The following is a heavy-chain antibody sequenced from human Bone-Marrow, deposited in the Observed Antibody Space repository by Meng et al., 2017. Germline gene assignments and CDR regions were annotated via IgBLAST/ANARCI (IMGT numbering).Heavy chain of an antibody. D-gene: IGHD1-26*01. Sequence: SVKVSCKASGGTFSSYSISWVGQAPGQGREWMGGIIPIFGTANYAQKSQGRVTITADKSTSTAYMELSSRRSEDTAVYYCARDFIARDYLVELQPGHEIVDAFDIWGQGTMVTVSS. V-gene: IGHV1-69*06. CDR2: IIPIFGTA. J-gene: IGHJ3*02. CDR3: ARDFIARDYLVELQPGHEIVDAFDI. CDR1: GGTFSSYS.